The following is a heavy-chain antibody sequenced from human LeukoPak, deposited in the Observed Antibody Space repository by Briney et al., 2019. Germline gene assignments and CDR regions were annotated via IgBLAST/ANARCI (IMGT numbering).Heavy chain of an antibody. V-gene: IGHV3-48*01. CDR2: MTSSSSGI. D-gene: IGHD1-26*01. CDR3: ARGGRAGWSGTYEDSFDV. Sequence: GGSLRLSCAASGFTFSSYSMNWVRQAPGKGLEWVSYMTSSSSGIHYADSVKGRFTISRDNYKNTLYLQMNSLRADDTAVYYCARGGRAGWSGTYEDSFDVWGQGTMVTVPS. J-gene: IGHJ3*01. CDR1: GFTFSSYS.